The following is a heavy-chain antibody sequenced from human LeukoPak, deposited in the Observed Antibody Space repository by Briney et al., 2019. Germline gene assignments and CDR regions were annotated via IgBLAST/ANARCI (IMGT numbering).Heavy chain of an antibody. Sequence: GGSLRLSCAASGFSFSNYGMHWVRQAPGKGLEWVAVIWYDGSNKYYADSVKGRFTISRDNSKNTLYLQMNSLRAEDTAVYYCARDHVSSSSGWLDPWGQGTLVTVSS. CDR2: IWYDGSNK. CDR3: ARDHVSSSSGWLDP. D-gene: IGHD6-6*01. V-gene: IGHV3-33*01. J-gene: IGHJ5*02. CDR1: GFSFSNYG.